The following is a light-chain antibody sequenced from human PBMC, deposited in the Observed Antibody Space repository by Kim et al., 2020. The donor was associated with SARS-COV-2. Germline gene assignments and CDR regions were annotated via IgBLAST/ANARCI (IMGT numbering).Light chain of an antibody. V-gene: IGKV1-5*03. CDR3: KQYETYWT. Sequence: DIQMTQSPSTLSAFVGTRVTITCRASQSVDNWLAWYQQMPGKAPKLLIYQASKLASGVPSRFSGTGSGTTFTLTIYNLQPDDSAIYYCKQYETYWTFGPWTKVDIK. J-gene: IGKJ1*01. CDR1: QSVDNW. CDR2: QAS.